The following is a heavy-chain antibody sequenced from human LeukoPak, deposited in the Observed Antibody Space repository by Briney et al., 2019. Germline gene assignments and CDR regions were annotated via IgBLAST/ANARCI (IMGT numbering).Heavy chain of an antibody. CDR1: GFTFSSYA. D-gene: IGHD3-22*01. Sequence: PGGSLRLSCAASGFTFSSYAIHWVRQAPGKGLEWVAVISYDGSNKYYADSVKGRFTISRDNSKNTLYLQMNSLRAEDTAVYYCARDGSAYYHQDAYEIWGQGTMVTVSS. J-gene: IGHJ3*02. V-gene: IGHV3-30*04. CDR2: ISYDGSNK. CDR3: ARDGSAYYHQDAYEI.